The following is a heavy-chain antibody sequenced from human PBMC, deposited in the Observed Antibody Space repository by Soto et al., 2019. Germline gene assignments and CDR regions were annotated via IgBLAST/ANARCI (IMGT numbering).Heavy chain of an antibody. CDR1: GGSISSGGYY. CDR3: ARAVLRYFDWLGDAFDI. D-gene: IGHD3-9*01. V-gene: IGHV4-30-2*01. CDR2: IYYSGST. J-gene: IGHJ3*02. Sequence: SETLSLTCTVSGGSISSGGYYWSWIRQQPGKGLEWIGYIYYSGSTYYNPSLKSRVTISVDRSKNYFSLKLSSVTAADTAVYYCARAVLRYFDWLGDAFDIWGQGTMVTVSS.